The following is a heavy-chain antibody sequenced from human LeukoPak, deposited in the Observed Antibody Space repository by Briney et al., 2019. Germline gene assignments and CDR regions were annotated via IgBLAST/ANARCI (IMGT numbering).Heavy chain of an antibody. Sequence: SETLSLTCTVSGGSISSYYWSWIRQPPGKGLEWIGYIYYSGSTNYNPSLKSRVTISVDTSKNQFSLKLSSVTATDTAVYYCARRGYSYGHHYFDYWGQGTLVTVSS. D-gene: IGHD5-18*01. J-gene: IGHJ4*02. CDR3: ARRGYSYGHHYFDY. CDR2: IYYSGST. CDR1: GGSISSYY. V-gene: IGHV4-59*08.